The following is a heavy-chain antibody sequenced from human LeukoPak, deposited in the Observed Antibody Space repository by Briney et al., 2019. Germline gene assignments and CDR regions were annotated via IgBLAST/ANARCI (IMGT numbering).Heavy chain of an antibody. CDR3: ARNYCSSTSCYTRVTYYFDY. J-gene: IGHJ4*02. CDR2: ISAYNGNT. V-gene: IGHV1-18*01. D-gene: IGHD2-2*02. Sequence: GASVKVSXKASGYTFTSYGISWVRQAPGQGLEWMGWISAYNGNTNYAQKLQGRVTMTTDTSTSTAYMELRSLRSDDTAVYYCARNYCSSTSCYTRVTYYFDYWGQGTLVTVSS. CDR1: GYTFTSYG.